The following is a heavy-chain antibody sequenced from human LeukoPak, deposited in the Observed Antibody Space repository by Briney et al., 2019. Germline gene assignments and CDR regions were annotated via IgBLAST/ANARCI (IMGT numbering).Heavy chain of an antibody. CDR1: GFTFSSYN. J-gene: IGHJ6*04. D-gene: IGHD3-10*02. Sequence: GGSLRLSCAASGFTFSSYNMSWVRQPPGKGLEWVSIISGSGGSTSYADSVKGRFTISRDNAKNSPYLQMNSLRAEDTAVYYCAELGITMIGGVWGKGTTVTISS. CDR2: ISGSGGST. V-gene: IGHV3-23*01. CDR3: AELGITMIGGV.